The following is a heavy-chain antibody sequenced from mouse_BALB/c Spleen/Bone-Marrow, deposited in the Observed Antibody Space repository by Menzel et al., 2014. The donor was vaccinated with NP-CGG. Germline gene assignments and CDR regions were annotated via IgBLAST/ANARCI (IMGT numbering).Heavy chain of an antibody. CDR3: ARYYGNYSGYFDV. J-gene: IGHJ1*01. CDR1: GFTFSSFG. Sequence: DVHLVESGGGSVQPGGSRKLSCAASGFTFSSFGMHWVRQTPEKGLEWVAYISSGSSTIYYADTVKGRFTISRDNPKNTLFLQMTSLRSEDTAMYYCARYYGNYSGYFDVWGAGTTVTVSS. CDR2: ISSGSSTI. D-gene: IGHD2-1*01. V-gene: IGHV5-17*02.